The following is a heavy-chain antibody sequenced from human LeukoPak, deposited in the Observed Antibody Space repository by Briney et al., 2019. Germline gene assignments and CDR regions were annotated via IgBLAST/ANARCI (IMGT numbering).Heavy chain of an antibody. CDR3: AREMAPWAGGVDC. Sequence: GGSLRPSRAAAGFTVSGYEINSARHDPGKGLEWGSYISTSGSTRYYADSVKGPFTVSRDKAKNSLYLQMKSLSAGDTAVYYCAREMAPWAGGVDCWGQGTLVTVSS. J-gene: IGHJ4*02. D-gene: IGHD5-24*01. CDR1: GFTVSGYE. CDR2: ISTSGSTR. V-gene: IGHV3-48*03.